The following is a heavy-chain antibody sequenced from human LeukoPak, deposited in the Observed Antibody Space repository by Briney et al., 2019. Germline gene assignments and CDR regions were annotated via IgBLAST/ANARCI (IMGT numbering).Heavy chain of an antibody. J-gene: IGHJ6*02. Sequence: ASVKVSCKASGYTFISYDINWVRQATGQGLEWMGWMNPNSGNTGCAQKFQGRVTMTRTTSISTAYMELSSLRSEDTAVYYCARADYYDSSGPRGYYYGMDVWGQGTTVTVSS. CDR3: ARADYYDSSGPRGYYYGMDV. V-gene: IGHV1-8*01. CDR2: MNPNSGNT. CDR1: GYTFISYD. D-gene: IGHD3-22*01.